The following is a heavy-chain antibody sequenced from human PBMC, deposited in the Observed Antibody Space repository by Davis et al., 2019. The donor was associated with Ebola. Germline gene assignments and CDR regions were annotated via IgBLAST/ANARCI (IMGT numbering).Heavy chain of an antibody. CDR3: ARRGLLWFRELGGGYNWFDP. Sequence: MPSETLSLTCTVSGASISSSTYYWGWIRQPPGKGLEWIGSIYNSGSTYYNPSLESRVTISVDTSKNQLSLKLTSVIAADTAVYYCARRGLLWFRELGGGYNWFDPWGQGTLVTVSS. J-gene: IGHJ5*02. CDR1: GASISSSTYY. V-gene: IGHV4-39*01. CDR2: IYNSGST. D-gene: IGHD3-10*01.